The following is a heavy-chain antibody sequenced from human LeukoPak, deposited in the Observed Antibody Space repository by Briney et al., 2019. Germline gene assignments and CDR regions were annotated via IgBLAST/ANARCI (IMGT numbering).Heavy chain of an antibody. D-gene: IGHD6-13*01. Sequence: PGGSLRLSCAASGFTFSSYWMSWVRQAPGKGLEWVSSISSSSSYIYYADSVKGRFTISRDNAKNSLYLQMNSLRAEDTAVYYCASLEVVAAAGNNYWGQGTLVTVSS. CDR3: ASLEVVAAAGNNY. CDR2: ISSSSSYI. V-gene: IGHV3-21*01. CDR1: GFTFSSYW. J-gene: IGHJ4*02.